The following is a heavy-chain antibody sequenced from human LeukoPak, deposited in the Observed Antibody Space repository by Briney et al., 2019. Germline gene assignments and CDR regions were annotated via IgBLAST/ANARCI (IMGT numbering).Heavy chain of an antibody. CDR2: ISGSGGST. Sequence: GGSLRLSCAASGFTFSSYAMSWVRQAPGKGLEWVSAISGSGGSTYYADSVKGRFTISRDNSKNTLYLQMNSLRAEDTAVYYCAKYGGYNSRPLRYFDYWGQGTLVTVSS. V-gene: IGHV3-23*01. J-gene: IGHJ4*02. D-gene: IGHD5-24*01. CDR3: AKYGGYNSRPLRYFDY. CDR1: GFTFSSYA.